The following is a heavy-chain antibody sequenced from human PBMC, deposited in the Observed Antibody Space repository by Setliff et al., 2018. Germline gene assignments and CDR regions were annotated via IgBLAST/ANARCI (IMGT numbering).Heavy chain of an antibody. D-gene: IGHD6-13*01. V-gene: IGHV5-51*01. CDR2: IYPGDSDT. J-gene: IGHJ3*02. CDR1: GYSFTSYW. Sequence: PGESLTLSCKGSGYSFTSYWIGWVRQMPGKGLEWMGIIYPGDSDTRYSPSFQGQVTISADKSISTAYLQWSSLKASDTAMYYCARIGYSSSWYGRGAFDIWGQGTMVTVS. CDR3: ARIGYSSSWYGRGAFDI.